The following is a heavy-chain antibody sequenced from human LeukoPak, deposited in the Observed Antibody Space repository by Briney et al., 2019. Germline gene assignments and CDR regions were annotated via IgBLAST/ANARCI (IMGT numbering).Heavy chain of an antibody. J-gene: IGHJ1*01. Sequence: SETLSLTCTVSGYSISSGYYWGWIRQTPGKGLEWIGSLYHSGITYYNPSLKSRVTISVDTSRNQFSLRLSSVTAADTAVYYCARDYRLTQIQYWGQGTLVTVSS. CDR3: ARDYRLTQIQY. CDR2: LYHSGIT. V-gene: IGHV4-38-2*02. CDR1: GYSISSGYY. D-gene: IGHD1-26*01.